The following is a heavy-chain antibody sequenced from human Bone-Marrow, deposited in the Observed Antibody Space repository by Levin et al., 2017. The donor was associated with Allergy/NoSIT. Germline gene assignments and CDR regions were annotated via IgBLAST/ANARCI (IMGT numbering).Heavy chain of an antibody. Sequence: KISCKVSGGTFSTNIISWVRQAPGQGFEWMGGIMPSFGTVRYAEKFQGRVTIVADTSTRTVFVELTSLRHEDTAVYFCARNARAGRGPAVYWGQGTLVSVSS. D-gene: IGHD2-8*01. CDR3: ARNARAGRGPAVY. V-gene: IGHV1-69*06. J-gene: IGHJ4*02. CDR1: GGTFSTNI. CDR2: IMPSFGTV.